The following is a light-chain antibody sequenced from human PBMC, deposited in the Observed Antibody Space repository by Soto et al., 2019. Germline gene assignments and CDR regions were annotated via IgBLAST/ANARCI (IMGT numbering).Light chain of an antibody. V-gene: IGKV3-15*01. CDR3: QQYNSYSWT. J-gene: IGKJ1*01. Sequence: EIVMTQSPATLSVSPGEGATLSCRASQSISSDLAWYQQKPGQAPRLVIFDASTRATGIPDRFSGRGSGTDFTLTITRLEPDDFATYYCQQYNSYSWTFGQGTKVDIK. CDR2: DAS. CDR1: QSISSD.